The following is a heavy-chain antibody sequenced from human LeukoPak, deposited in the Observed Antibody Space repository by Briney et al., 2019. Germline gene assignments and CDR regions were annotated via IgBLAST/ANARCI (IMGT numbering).Heavy chain of an antibody. Sequence: GGSLKLSCAASGFTFSGSAMHWVRQASGKGLEWVGRIRSKANGYPTAYAASVKGRFTISRDDSKNTAYLQMNSLKTEDTAVYYCTPSTEYYGSGSYTFYYYGMDVWGQGTTVTVSS. CDR1: GFTFSGSA. CDR2: IRSKANGYPT. V-gene: IGHV3-73*01. CDR3: TPSTEYYGSGSYTFYYYGMDV. D-gene: IGHD3-10*01. J-gene: IGHJ6*02.